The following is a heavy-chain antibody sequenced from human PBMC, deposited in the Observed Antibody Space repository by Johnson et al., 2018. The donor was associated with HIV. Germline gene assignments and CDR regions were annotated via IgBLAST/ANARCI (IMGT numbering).Heavy chain of an antibody. Sequence: QVQLVESGGGVVQPGRSLRLSCAASGFTFSSYAMHWVRQAPGKGLEWVAVISYDGSNKYYADSVKGRFTIPRDNSKNTLYLQMNSLRAEDTAVYYCAKVRGWSDDTFDIWGQGTMVTVSS. CDR1: GFTFSSYA. J-gene: IGHJ3*02. CDR2: ISYDGSNK. V-gene: IGHV3-30*04. CDR3: AKVRGWSDDTFDI. D-gene: IGHD5-12*01.